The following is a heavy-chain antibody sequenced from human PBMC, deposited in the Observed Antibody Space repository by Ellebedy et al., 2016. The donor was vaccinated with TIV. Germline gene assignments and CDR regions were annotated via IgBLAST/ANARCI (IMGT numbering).Heavy chain of an antibody. CDR1: GFTFSNYA. Sequence: GGSLRLXXAASGFTFSNYAMSWVRQAPGKGLEWVSAITDIGTSTYYADSVKGRFTISRDNSKNTLSLQMNSLRADDTAIYYCAKPMGPGGRFDAFDIWGQGTLVTVSS. J-gene: IGHJ3*02. V-gene: IGHV3-23*01. D-gene: IGHD3-16*01. CDR2: ITDIGTST. CDR3: AKPMGPGGRFDAFDI.